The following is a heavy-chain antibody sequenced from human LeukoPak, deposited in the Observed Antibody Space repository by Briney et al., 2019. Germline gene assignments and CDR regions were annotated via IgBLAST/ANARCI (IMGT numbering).Heavy chain of an antibody. D-gene: IGHD4-23*01. J-gene: IGHJ4*02. CDR2: IYYSGST. CDR3: ARTYYGGNDYFDY. V-gene: IGHV4-59*01. Sequence: PSETLSLTCTVSGGSISSYYWSRIRQPPGKGLEWIGYIYYSGSTNYNPSLKSRVTISVDTSKNQFSLKLSSVTAADTAVYYCARTYYGGNDYFDYWGQGTLVTVSS. CDR1: GGSISSYY.